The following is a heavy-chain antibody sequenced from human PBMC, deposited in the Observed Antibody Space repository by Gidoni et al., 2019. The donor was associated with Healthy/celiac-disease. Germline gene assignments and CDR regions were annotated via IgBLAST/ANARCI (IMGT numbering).Heavy chain of an antibody. Sequence: EVQLLESGGGLVQPGGSLGLSCAASGFTSSSYAMSWVRQAPGKGLEWVSAISGSGGSTYCEDSVKGRFTISRDNSKNTLYLQMNSLRAEDTAVYYCAKTRADTDYWGQGTLVNVAS. J-gene: IGHJ4*02. D-gene: IGHD5-18*01. V-gene: IGHV3-23*01. CDR3: AKTRADTDY. CDR2: ISGSGGST. CDR1: GFTSSSYA.